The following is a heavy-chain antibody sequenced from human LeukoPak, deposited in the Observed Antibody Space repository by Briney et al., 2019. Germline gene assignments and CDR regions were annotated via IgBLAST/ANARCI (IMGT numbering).Heavy chain of an antibody. J-gene: IGHJ4*02. CDR2: IKEDGTEK. Sequence: PGGSLRLSCAASGFTFSSYWMTWVRRAPTKGLEWAANIKEDGTEKFYVDSVKGRFTISRDNAKNSLYLQINSLRAEDTAVYYCARDQFSGYYDYWGQGTLVTVSS. CDR1: GFTFSSYW. D-gene: IGHD3-22*01. CDR3: ARDQFSGYYDY. V-gene: IGHV3-7*01.